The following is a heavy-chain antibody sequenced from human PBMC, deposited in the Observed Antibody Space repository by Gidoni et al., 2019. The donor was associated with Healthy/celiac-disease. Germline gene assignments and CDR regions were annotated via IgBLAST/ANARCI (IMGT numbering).Heavy chain of an antibody. Sequence: QVQLVESGGGVVQPGRSLRLSCAASGFTFSSYGMHWVRQAPGKGLEWVAVISYDGSNKYYADSVKGRFTISRDNSKNTLYLQMNSLRAEDTAVYYCAKESDLVAAAGTFDYWGQGTLVTVSS. V-gene: IGHV3-30*18. CDR2: ISYDGSNK. CDR1: GFTFSSYG. CDR3: AKESDLVAAAGTFDY. D-gene: IGHD6-13*01. J-gene: IGHJ4*02.